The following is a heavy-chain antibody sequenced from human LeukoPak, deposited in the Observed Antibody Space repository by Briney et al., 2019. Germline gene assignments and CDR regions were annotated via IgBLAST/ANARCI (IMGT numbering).Heavy chain of an antibody. V-gene: IGHV3-13*01. CDR1: GFTLSSYD. CDR3: ARAAYSSTWYSRYFDL. CDR2: IGTAGEI. J-gene: IGHJ2*01. D-gene: IGHD6-13*01. Sequence: GGSLRLSCAASGFTLSSYDIHWVRQATGKGLEWASDIGTAGEIYYPGSVKGRFTISRENAKNSLYLQMNSLRAGDTAVYYCARAAYSSTWYSRYFDLWGRGTLVTVSS.